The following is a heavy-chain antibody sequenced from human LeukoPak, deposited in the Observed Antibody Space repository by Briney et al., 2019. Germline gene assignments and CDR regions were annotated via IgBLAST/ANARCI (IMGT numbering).Heavy chain of an antibody. Sequence: TGGSLRLSCAASGFTFSSYAMSWVRQAPGKGLEWVAAISGSGGSTYYADSVKGRFTISRDNYKNSLYLQMNSLRAADTAVYYCAKDLSMYYYDSSGSAADAFDIWGQGTMVTVSS. CDR1: GFTFSSYA. D-gene: IGHD3-22*01. J-gene: IGHJ3*02. CDR2: ISGSGGST. CDR3: AKDLSMYYYDSSGSAADAFDI. V-gene: IGHV3-23*01.